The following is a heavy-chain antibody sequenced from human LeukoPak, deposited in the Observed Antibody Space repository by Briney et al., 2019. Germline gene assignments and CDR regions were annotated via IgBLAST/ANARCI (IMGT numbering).Heavy chain of an antibody. CDR3: ARGGESVATYYFDY. J-gene: IGHJ4*02. D-gene: IGHD5-12*01. Sequence: PSETLSLTCAVSGGSISSGGYSWRWIRQPPGKGLEWIGYIYHSGSTYYNPSLKSRVTISVDRSKNQFSLKLSSVTAADTAVYYCARGGESVATYYFDYWGQGTLVTVSS. CDR2: IYHSGST. CDR1: GGSISSGGYS. V-gene: IGHV4-30-2*01.